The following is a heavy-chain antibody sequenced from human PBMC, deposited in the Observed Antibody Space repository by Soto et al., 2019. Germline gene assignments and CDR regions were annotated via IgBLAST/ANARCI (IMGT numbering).Heavy chain of an antibody. CDR1: DGSISSRDYF. CDR2: IYYSGSP. Sequence: QVRLQDSGPGLVKPSQTLSLTRTVSDGSISSRDYFWSWIRQPPGKGLEWIGYIYYSGSPYYSPSLKSRATISIDTSKNQFSLNLTSVTAADTAVYYCARDWSRAYYPTWFDPWGRGTLVTVSS. V-gene: IGHV4-30-4*01. J-gene: IGHJ5*02. CDR3: ARDWSRAYYPTWFDP. D-gene: IGHD3-22*01.